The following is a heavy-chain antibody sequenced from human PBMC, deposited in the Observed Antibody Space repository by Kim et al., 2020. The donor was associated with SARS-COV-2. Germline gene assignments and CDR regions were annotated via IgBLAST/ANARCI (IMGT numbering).Heavy chain of an antibody. V-gene: IGHV1-69*02. Sequence: SVKVSCKASGGTFSSYTISWVRQAPGQGLEWMGRIIPILGIANYAQKFQGRVTITADKSTSTAYMELSSLRSEDTAVYYCARGSSSSWPFYYFDYWGQGTLVTVSS. J-gene: IGHJ4*02. CDR1: GGTFSSYT. D-gene: IGHD6-13*01. CDR3: ARGSSSSWPFYYFDY. CDR2: IIPILGIA.